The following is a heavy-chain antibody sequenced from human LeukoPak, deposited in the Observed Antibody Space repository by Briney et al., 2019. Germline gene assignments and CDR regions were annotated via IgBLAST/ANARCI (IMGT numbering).Heavy chain of an antibody. D-gene: IGHD3-9*01. Sequence: PSETLSPTCTVSGGSISSYYWSWIRQPPGKGLEWIGYIYYSGSTNYNPSLKSRVTISVDTSKNQFSLKLSSVTAADTAVYYCASRAAAYYDILTGSEDYYFDYWGQGTLVTVSS. CDR2: IYYSGST. CDR1: GGSISSYY. CDR3: ASRAAAYYDILTGSEDYYFDY. V-gene: IGHV4-59*08. J-gene: IGHJ4*02.